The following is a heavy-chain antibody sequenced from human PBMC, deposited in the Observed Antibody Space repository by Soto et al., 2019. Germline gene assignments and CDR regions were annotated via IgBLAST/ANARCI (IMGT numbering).Heavy chain of an antibody. D-gene: IGHD2-15*01. CDR2: ISSSGSGI. V-gene: IGHV3-11*01. CDR1: VFTFNDYY. CDR3: ARAYSDAFDI. J-gene: IGHJ3*02. Sequence: GWSLRLSCASSVFTFNDYYMTWIRQAPGKGLEWVSYISSSGSGIYYADSMKGRFTISRDNAKKSLYLQMSSLRAEDTAVYYCARAYSDAFDIWGQGTMVTVSS.